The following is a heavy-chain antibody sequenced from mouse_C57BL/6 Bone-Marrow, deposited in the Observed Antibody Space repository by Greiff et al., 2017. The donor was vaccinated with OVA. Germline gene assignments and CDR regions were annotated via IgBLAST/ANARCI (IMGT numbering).Heavy chain of an antibody. D-gene: IGHD2-14*01. CDR3: ARLRYPFAY. CDR2: ISSGSSTI. CDR1: GFTFSDYG. V-gene: IGHV5-17*01. Sequence: DVHLVESGGGLVKPGGSLKLSCAASGFTFSDYGMHWVRQAPEKGLEWVAYISSGSSTIYYADTVKGRFTISRDNAKNTLFLQMTSLRSEDTAMYYCARLRYPFAYWGQGTLVTVSA. J-gene: IGHJ3*01.